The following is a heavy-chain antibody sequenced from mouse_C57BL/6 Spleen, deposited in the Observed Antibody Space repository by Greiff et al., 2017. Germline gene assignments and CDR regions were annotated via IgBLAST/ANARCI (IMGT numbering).Heavy chain of an antibody. CDR2: LPPNSGST. Sequence: VQLQQPGAELVKPGASVKLSCKASGYTFTSYWMHWVKQRPGQGLEWIGMLPPNSGSTNYNEKFKSKATLTVDKSSSTAYMQLSSLTSEDSAVYYCAYSNYEDYAMDYWGQGTSVTVSS. CDR1: GYTFTSYW. J-gene: IGHJ4*01. CDR3: AYSNYEDYAMDY. D-gene: IGHD2-5*01. V-gene: IGHV1-64*01.